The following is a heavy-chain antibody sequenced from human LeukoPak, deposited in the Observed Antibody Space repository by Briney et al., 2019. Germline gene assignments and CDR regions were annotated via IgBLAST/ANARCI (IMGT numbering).Heavy chain of an antibody. CDR2: FDPEDGET. V-gene: IGHV1-24*01. Sequence: GASVKVSCKVSGYTLTELSMHWVRQAPGKGLEWMGGFDPEDGETIYAQKFQGRVTMTEDTSTDTAYMELSSLRSEDTAVYYCATGRSPRIRSPWLQRNFGIDYWGQGTPVTVSS. J-gene: IGHJ4*02. CDR1: GYTLTELS. CDR3: ATGRSPRIRSPWLQRNFGIDY. D-gene: IGHD5-24*01.